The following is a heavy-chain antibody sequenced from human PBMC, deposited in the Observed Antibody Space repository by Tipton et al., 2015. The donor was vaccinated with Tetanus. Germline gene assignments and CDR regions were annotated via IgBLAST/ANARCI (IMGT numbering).Heavy chain of an antibody. CDR1: GYTFTGYY. CDR3: ARDRGDYICYGEDV. J-gene: IGHJ6*02. CDR2: IEPNSDAT. D-gene: IGHD3-22*01. Sequence: QLVQSGAEMKKPGASVKVSCKASGYTFTGYYIYWVRQAPGQGLEWMGWIEPNSDATVYAQKFHGRVTMTTDTSISTACMELRSLRCDDTAGFYCARDRGDYICYGEDVWGPGTTVTV. V-gene: IGHV1-2*02.